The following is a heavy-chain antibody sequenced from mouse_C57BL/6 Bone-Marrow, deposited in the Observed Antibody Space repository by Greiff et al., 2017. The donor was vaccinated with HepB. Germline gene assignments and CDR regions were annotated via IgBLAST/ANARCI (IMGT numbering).Heavy chain of an antibody. J-gene: IGHJ4*01. D-gene: IGHD2-2*01. V-gene: IGHV1-42*01. CDR3: AIWFYYAMDY. CDR2: INPSTGGT. CDR1: GYSFTGYY. Sequence: EVQLQQSGPELVKPGASVKISCKASGYSFTGYYMNWVKQSPEKSLEWIGEINPSTGGTTYNQKFKAKATLTVDKYSNTAYMQLKSLTSEDSAVYFCAIWFYYAMDYWGQGTSVTVSS.